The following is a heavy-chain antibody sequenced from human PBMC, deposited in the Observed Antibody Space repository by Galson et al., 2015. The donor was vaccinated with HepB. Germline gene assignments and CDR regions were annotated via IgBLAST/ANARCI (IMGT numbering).Heavy chain of an antibody. V-gene: IGHV3-30*03. J-gene: IGHJ4*02. Sequence: SLRLSCAASGFTFRTYGIHWVRQAPGKGLEWVAAISYDGSNKYYADSVKGRFTISRDNSKNTLYLQMNSLRAEDTAVYYCTTPTVTTPLDYWGQGTLVTVSS. CDR3: TTPTVTTPLDY. D-gene: IGHD4-17*01. CDR2: ISYDGSNK. CDR1: GFTFRTYG.